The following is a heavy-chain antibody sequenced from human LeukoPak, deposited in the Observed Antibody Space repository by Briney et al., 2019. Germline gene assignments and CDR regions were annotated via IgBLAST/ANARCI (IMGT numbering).Heavy chain of an antibody. CDR3: ARHAGFQQLAYFDD. Sequence: PSETLSLTCTVSGGSISSYYWSWIRQPPGKGLEWIGYIYTSGSTNYNPSLKSRVTISVDTSKNQFSLKLSTVTAADTAVYYCARHAGFQQLAYFDDWGPGTLISFSS. J-gene: IGHJ4*02. D-gene: IGHD6-13*01. CDR1: GGSISSYY. V-gene: IGHV4-4*09. CDR2: IYTSGST.